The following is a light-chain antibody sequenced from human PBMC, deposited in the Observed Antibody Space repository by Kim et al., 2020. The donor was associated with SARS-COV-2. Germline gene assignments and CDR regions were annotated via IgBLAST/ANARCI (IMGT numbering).Light chain of an antibody. CDR1: QSVYSN. CDR2: AAS. Sequence: EIVMTQSPATLSVSPGKSATLSCRASQSVYSNVAWYQQKPGQTPRLLMYAASTRATDIPATFSGSGSGTEFTLTINSLQSEDFAVYYCQQYNNWPLTFGPGTKVDIK. CDR3: QQYNNWPLT. V-gene: IGKV3-15*01. J-gene: IGKJ3*01.